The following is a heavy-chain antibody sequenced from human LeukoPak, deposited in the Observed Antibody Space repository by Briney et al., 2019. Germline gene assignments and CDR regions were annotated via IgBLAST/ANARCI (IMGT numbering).Heavy chain of an antibody. V-gene: IGHV3-48*04. CDR3: ASGGGITMVRGPSEYAFDI. J-gene: IGHJ3*02. D-gene: IGHD3-10*01. Sequence: GGSLRLSCAASGFTFSDYSMNWVRQAPGKGLEWVSYISSSGLIIYDADSVKGRFTISRDNAKNSLYLQMNSLRAEDTAVYYCASGGGITMVRGPSEYAFDIWGQGTMVTVSS. CDR2: ISSSGLII. CDR1: GFTFSDYS.